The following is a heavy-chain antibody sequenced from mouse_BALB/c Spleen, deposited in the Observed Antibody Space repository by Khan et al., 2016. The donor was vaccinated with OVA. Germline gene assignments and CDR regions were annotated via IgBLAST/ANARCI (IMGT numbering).Heavy chain of an antibody. V-gene: IGHV3-2*02. CDR2: ISYSDST. CDR1: GYSITSGYA. Sequence: EVQLQESGPGLVKPSQSLSLTCTVTGYSITSGYAWNWIRQFPENKLECMGYISYSDSTSYNPSLRSRISITRDTSKNQFFLHLNSFANEDADTCYCARKNYYGYWMDYWGQGTSVTVSA. D-gene: IGHD1-2*01. CDR3: ARKNYYGYWMDY. J-gene: IGHJ4*01.